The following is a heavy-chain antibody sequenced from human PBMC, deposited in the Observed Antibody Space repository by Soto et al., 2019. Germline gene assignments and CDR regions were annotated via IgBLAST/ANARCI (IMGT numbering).Heavy chain of an antibody. Sequence: QVQLVQSGTEVKKPGASVKVSCKASGYRFTHYVIHWVRQAPGQRLVWRGWIGVGDGKTYYSQNFQRRVTITKATSASTAYIELSSLISEYTDVYYYVSDYASDSGVHLDFWGQGTLINVSS. CDR3: VSDYASDSGVHLDF. J-gene: IGHJ4*02. CDR1: GYRFTHYV. CDR2: IGVGDGKT. D-gene: IGHD3-22*01. V-gene: IGHV1-3*01.